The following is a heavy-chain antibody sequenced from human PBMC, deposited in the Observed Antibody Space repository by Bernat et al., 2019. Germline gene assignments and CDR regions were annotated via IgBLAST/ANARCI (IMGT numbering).Heavy chain of an antibody. CDR2: IRSKAYGGTT. V-gene: IGHV3-49*04. D-gene: IGHD3-22*01. CDR1: GFTFGDYA. CDR3: ARSTSGSILDY. Sequence: EVQLVESGGGLVQPGRSLRLSCTASGFTFGDYAMSWVRQAPGKGLEWVGFIRSKAYGGTTEYAASVKGRFTISRDDSKSIAYLQMNSLSAEDTAVYYCARSTSGSILDYWGQGTLVTVSS. J-gene: IGHJ4*02.